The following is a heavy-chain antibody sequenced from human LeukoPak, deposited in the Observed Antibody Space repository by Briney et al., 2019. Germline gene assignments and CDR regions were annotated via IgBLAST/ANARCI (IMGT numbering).Heavy chain of an antibody. CDR1: GGSISDYY. D-gene: IGHD6-6*01. CDR3: ARGHLVFAY. Sequence: SETLSLTCTVSGGSISDYYWSWIRQPPGKGLEWIGYIYYSGSTSYNPSLKSRVTISVDTSKNQFSLKVSSVTAADTALYYCARGHLVFAYWGQGTLVTVSS. J-gene: IGHJ4*02. CDR2: IYYSGST. V-gene: IGHV4-59*01.